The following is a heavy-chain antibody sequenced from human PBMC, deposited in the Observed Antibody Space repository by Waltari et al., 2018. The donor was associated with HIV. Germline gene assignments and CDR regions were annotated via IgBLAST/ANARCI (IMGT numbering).Heavy chain of an antibody. CDR3: ARVAPDGVGATGPFEN. CDR1: ASHLSSTY. V-gene: IGHV3-53*01. D-gene: IGHD1-26*01. J-gene: IGHJ4*02. CDR2: IYSGGST. Sequence: EVQLVESGGVFFQPGGSLRPSCAPAASHLSSTYLNWVRQAPGKGLEWVSIIYSGGSTYYADSVKGRFTISRDNSKNTLYLQMKRLRAEDTAVYYCARVAPDGVGATGPFENWGQGTLVTVSS.